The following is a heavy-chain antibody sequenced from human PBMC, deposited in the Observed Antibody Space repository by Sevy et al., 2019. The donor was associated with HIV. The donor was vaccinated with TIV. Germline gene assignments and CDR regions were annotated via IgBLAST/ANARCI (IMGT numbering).Heavy chain of an antibody. D-gene: IGHD1-26*01. V-gene: IGHV3-7*01. CDR3: AMSVGSYDYGMDV. CDR2: IKQDGSEK. CDR1: EFTFSSYW. J-gene: IGHJ6*02. Sequence: GGSLRLSCAASEFTFSSYWMSWVRQAPGKGLEWVANIKQDGSEKYYVDSVKGRFTISRDNANNSLYLQMNSLIAEDTAVYYCAMSVGSYDYGMDVWGQVTTVTVSS.